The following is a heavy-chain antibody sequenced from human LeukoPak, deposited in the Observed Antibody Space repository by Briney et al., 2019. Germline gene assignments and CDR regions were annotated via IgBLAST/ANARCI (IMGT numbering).Heavy chain of an antibody. D-gene: IGHD6-19*01. J-gene: IGHJ4*02. Sequence: GGSLRSSCTAADFTFGDYVMSWFRQAPGRGEERVGFIRSKIYGGTTEYAASVKGRFTISRDDSKSIAYLQMNSLKTEDTAVYYCTRDQYSSGWYDILFDYWGQGTLVTVSS. CDR2: IRSKIYGGTT. CDR3: TRDQYSSGWYDILFDY. CDR1: DFTFGDYV. V-gene: IGHV3-49*03.